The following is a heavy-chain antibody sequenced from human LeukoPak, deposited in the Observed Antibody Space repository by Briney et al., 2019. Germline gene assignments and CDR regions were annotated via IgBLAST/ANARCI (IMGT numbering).Heavy chain of an antibody. CDR3: ARDPRYYYDRSGPAGY. D-gene: IGHD3-22*01. J-gene: IGHJ4*02. Sequence: AVKVSCKASGGTFSSYAICWVRQAPGQGLGWMGRIIPIFGIANYAQKFQGRVTITADKSTSTAYMELSSLRSEDTAVYYRARDPRYYYDRSGPAGYWGQGTLVTVSS. V-gene: IGHV1-69*04. CDR1: GGTFSSYA. CDR2: IIPIFGIA.